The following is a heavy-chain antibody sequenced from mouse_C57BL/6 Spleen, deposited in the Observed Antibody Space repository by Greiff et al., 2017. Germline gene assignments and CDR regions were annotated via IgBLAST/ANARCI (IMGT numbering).Heavy chain of an antibody. CDR3: ARGGYFYFDY. Sequence: VQLQQPGAELVMPGASVKLSCKASGYTFTGYWMHWVKQRPGQGLEWIGEIDPSASYTNYNQKFKGKATLTVDKSSSTAYMQLSSLTSEYSAVYYCARGGYFYFDYWGQGTTLTVSS. CDR2: IDPSASYT. V-gene: IGHV1-69*01. D-gene: IGHD1-1*02. J-gene: IGHJ2*01. CDR1: GYTFTGYW.